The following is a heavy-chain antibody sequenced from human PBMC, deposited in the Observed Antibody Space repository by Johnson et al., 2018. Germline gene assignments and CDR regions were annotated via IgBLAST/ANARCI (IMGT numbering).Heavy chain of an antibody. J-gene: IGHJ3*02. CDR3: ARDTYYYDSSGYYIGCDAFDI. CDR2: IIPIFGTA. D-gene: IGHD3-22*01. V-gene: IGHV1-69*01. CDR1: GGTFSSYA. Sequence: QVQLQESGAEVKKPGSSVKVSCKASGGTFSSYAINWVRQAPGQGLEWMGGIIPIFGTANYAQKFQGRVTITADESTSTACMELSSLRSEDTGGYYCARDTYYYDSSGYYIGCDAFDIWGQGTMVTVSS.